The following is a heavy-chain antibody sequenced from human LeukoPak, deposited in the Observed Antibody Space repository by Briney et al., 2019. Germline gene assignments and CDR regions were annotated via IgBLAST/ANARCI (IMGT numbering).Heavy chain of an antibody. CDR3: AKDFGYNVYKKN. J-gene: IGHJ4*02. D-gene: IGHD5-24*01. CDR1: GFTFSSYG. Sequence: GGSLRLSCAASGFTFSSYGMHWVRQAPGKGLEWVAFIRYDGSNKYYTDSVEGRFTISRDNAKNSLYLQMNSLRAEDTAVYYCAKDFGYNVYKKNWGQGTLVTVSS. CDR2: IRYDGSNK. V-gene: IGHV3-30*02.